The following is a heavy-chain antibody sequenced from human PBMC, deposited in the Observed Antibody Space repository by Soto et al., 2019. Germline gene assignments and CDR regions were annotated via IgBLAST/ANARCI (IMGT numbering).Heavy chain of an antibody. CDR3: ARQHYYDDWGFEY. D-gene: IGHD4-17*01. Sequence: QLQMQESGPGLVKPSETLSLTCTVSGDSISSRTFYWGWILQHPGKRLAWIGTSYYRGTTDYNSSLKSRVTISVDTSENQFSLKLNSVTAADTALSYFARQHYYDDWGFEYWGQGTLVTVSA. V-gene: IGHV4-39*01. CDR2: SYYRGTT. J-gene: IGHJ4*02. CDR1: GDSISSRTFY.